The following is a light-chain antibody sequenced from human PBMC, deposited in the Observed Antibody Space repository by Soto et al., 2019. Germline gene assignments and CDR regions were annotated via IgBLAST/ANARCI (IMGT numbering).Light chain of an antibody. CDR3: SSYTRSGAHVA. Sequence: QSALTQPASVSGSPGQSITISCTGTSSDVGGYNYVSWYQHHPGKAPKVMIYDVSNRPSGVSNRFSGSKSGNTASLTISGLQAEDEADYYCSSYTRSGAHVAFGGGTKLTVL. J-gene: IGLJ2*01. CDR2: DVS. CDR1: SSDVGGYNY. V-gene: IGLV2-14*03.